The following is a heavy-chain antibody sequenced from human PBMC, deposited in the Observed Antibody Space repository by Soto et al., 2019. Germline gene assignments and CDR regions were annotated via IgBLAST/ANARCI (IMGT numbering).Heavy chain of an antibody. V-gene: IGHV3-30*03. Sequence: QVQLVESGGGVVQPGRSLRLSCAASGFTFSSYGMHWVRQAPGKGLEWVAVISYDGSTNYYADSVKGRFTISRDNSRNTMYLEMNSLSADYTAVYYCTGEVASGYLGLGTLVTVSS. CDR3: TGEVASGY. CDR1: GFTFSSYG. CDR2: ISYDGSTN. J-gene: IGHJ4*02. D-gene: IGHD2-8*02.